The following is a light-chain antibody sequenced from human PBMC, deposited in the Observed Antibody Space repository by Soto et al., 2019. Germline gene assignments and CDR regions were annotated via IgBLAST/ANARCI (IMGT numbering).Light chain of an antibody. J-gene: IGKJ4*01. Sequence: DLQMTQSPSSLSASVGDRVTITCRASQNIDNYLNWFQQKPGSAPKLLIHAASTLQSAFPSRFSGSGSGAHFTLTITSLQPEDVAAYYCQQSYDTPLTFGGGTRVELK. CDR1: QNIDNY. CDR2: AAS. CDR3: QQSYDTPLT. V-gene: IGKV1-39*01.